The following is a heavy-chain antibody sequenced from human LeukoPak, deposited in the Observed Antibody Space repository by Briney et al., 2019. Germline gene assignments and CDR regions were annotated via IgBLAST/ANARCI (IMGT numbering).Heavy chain of an antibody. Sequence: PGGSLRLSCAASGFTFSNAWMSWVRQAPGKGLEWVGRIKSKTDGGTTDYAAPVKGRFTISRDDSRNTLYLQMNSLKAEDTAVYYCTTSYLDYYYYGMDVWGQGTTVTVSS. CDR3: TTSYLDYYYYGMDV. V-gene: IGHV3-15*01. CDR2: IKSKTDGGTT. J-gene: IGHJ6*02. CDR1: GFTFSNAW.